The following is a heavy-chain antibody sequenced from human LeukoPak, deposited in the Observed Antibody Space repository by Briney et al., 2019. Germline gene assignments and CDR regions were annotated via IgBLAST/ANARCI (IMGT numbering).Heavy chain of an antibody. J-gene: IGHJ6*03. Sequence: GGSLRLSCAASGFTVSSNYMSGVRQAPGKGLEWVSVIYSGGSTYYADSVKGRFTISRDNSKNTLYLQMNSLRAEDTAVYYCARDGSSPYYYYMDVWGKGTTVTVSS. D-gene: IGHD3-10*01. CDR2: IYSGGST. CDR1: GFTVSSNY. V-gene: IGHV3-53*01. CDR3: ARDGSSPYYYYMDV.